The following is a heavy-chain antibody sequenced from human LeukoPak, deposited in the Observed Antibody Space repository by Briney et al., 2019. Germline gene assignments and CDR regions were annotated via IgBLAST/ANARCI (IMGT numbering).Heavy chain of an antibody. D-gene: IGHD6-13*01. Sequence: PGGSLRLSCAASGFTFSSYEMNWVRQAPGKGLEWVSLIRSIVTSIDYVDSVKGRFTISRDNAKNSLYLQMDSLRAEDTAVYYCARRISSSYHRHFDYWGQGILVTVSS. J-gene: IGHJ4*02. V-gene: IGHV3-48*03. CDR2: IRSIVTSI. CDR1: GFTFSSYE. CDR3: ARRISSSYHRHFDY.